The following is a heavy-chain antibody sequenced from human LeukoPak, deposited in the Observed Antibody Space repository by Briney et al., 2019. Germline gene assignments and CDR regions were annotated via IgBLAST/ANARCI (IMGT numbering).Heavy chain of an antibody. D-gene: IGHD2/OR15-2a*01. CDR2: VYYSGST. J-gene: IGHJ1*01. Sequence: SETLSLTCSVSGASISNDCWSWIRQPPGKGLEWIGYVYYSGSTNYNPSLKSRITISKDMSKNQVSLKLTSVTAADAAVYYCARHLYDEFFLEWGQGTLVAVSS. CDR1: GASISNDC. V-gene: IGHV4-59*12. CDR3: ARHLYDEFFLE.